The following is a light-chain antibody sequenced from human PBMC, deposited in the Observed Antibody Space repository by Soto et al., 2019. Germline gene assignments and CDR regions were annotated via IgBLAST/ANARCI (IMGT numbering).Light chain of an antibody. Sequence: DIQMTQSPSSLSASVGDRVTITCRASESISTWLAWYQQKPGKAPKLLIYGASSLESGVPPRFSDDGSETDFTLTISSLQRDDFGTYYCQQYSRLWSFGQGTKVEIE. CDR3: QQYSRLWS. J-gene: IGKJ1*01. CDR2: GAS. V-gene: IGKV1-5*03. CDR1: ESISTW.